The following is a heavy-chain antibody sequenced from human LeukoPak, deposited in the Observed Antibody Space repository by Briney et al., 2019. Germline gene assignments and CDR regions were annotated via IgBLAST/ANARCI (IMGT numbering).Heavy chain of an antibody. V-gene: IGHV4-59*01. D-gene: IGHD2-15*01. CDR3: AREGYCSGGNCYRFAMDA. Sequence: KPSETLSLTCTVSGGSISSYYWSWIRQPPGKGLEWIGYIYYSGSTNYNPSLKSRVTISVDTSKNQFSLKLTSVTAADTAVYYCAREGYCSGGNCYRFAMDAWGQGTTVTVSS. CDR1: GGSISSYY. CDR2: IYYSGST. J-gene: IGHJ6*02.